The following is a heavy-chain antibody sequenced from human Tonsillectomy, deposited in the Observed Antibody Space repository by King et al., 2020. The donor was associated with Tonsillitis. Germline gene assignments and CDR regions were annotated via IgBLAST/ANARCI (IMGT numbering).Heavy chain of an antibody. Sequence: QVQLVESGGGVVQPGRSLRLSCAASGFTFSSYGMHWVRQAPGKGLEWVAVISYDGSNKYYADSVKGRFTISRDNSKNTLYLQMNSLRAEDTAVYYCAKDLETYCSNTNCYTDDAFDMWGQGTMVTVSP. CDR1: GFTFSSYG. J-gene: IGHJ3*02. D-gene: IGHD2-2*02. CDR2: ISYDGSNK. V-gene: IGHV3-30*18. CDR3: AKDLETYCSNTNCYTDDAFDM.